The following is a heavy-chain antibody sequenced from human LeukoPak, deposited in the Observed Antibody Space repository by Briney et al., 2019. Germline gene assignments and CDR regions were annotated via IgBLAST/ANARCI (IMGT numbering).Heavy chain of an antibody. J-gene: IGHJ5*02. Sequence: GGSLRLSCAASGFTLSSYWMSWVRQAPGKGLEWVANIKQDGSEKYYVDSVKGRFTISRDNAKNSLYLQMNSLRAEDTAVYYCARDRRTIRGFDPWGQGTLVTVSS. CDR3: ARDRRTIRGFDP. CDR1: GFTLSSYW. V-gene: IGHV3-7*03. CDR2: IKQDGSEK. D-gene: IGHD3-9*01.